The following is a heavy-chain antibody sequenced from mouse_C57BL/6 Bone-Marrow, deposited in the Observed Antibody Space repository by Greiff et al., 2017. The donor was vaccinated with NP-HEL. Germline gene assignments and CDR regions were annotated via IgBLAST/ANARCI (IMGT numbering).Heavy chain of an antibody. V-gene: IGHV7-3*01. J-gene: IGHJ3*01. Sequence: EVKLVESGGGLVQPGGSLSLSCAASGFTFTDYYMSWVRQPPGKALEWLGFIRNKANGYTTEYSASVKGRFTISRDNSQSILYLQMNTLRAEDSATYYCASGPQRFAYWGQGTLVTVSA. CDR3: ASGPQRFAY. CDR1: GFTFTDYY. CDR2: IRNKANGYTT.